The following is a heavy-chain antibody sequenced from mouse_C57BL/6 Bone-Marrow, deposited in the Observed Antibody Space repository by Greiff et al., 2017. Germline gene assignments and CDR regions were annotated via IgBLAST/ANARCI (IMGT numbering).Heavy chain of an antibody. V-gene: IGHV1-61*01. D-gene: IGHD1-1*01. CDR1: GYTFTSYW. Sequence: QVQLQQPGAELVRPGSSVKLSCKASGYTFTSYWMDWVKQRPGQGLEWIGNIYPSDSETHYNQKFKDKATLTVDKSSSTAYMQLSSLTSEDSAVYYCARNYYGSSYNYWGQGTTRTVSS. J-gene: IGHJ2*01. CDR2: IYPSDSET. CDR3: ARNYYGSSYNY.